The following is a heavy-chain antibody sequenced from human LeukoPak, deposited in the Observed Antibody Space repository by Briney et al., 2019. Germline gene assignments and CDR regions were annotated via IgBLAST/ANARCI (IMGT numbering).Heavy chain of an antibody. Sequence: GGSLRLSCAASGFTFSSYGMHWVRQAPGKGLEWVAVIWYDGSNKYYADSVKGRFTISRDNSKNTLYLQMNSLRAEDTAVYYLAEGGGDCSSTSCFLTPIDYWGQGTLVTVSS. J-gene: IGHJ4*02. CDR2: IWYDGSNK. D-gene: IGHD2-2*01. V-gene: IGHV3-33*01. CDR3: AEGGGDCSSTSCFLTPIDY. CDR1: GFTFSSYG.